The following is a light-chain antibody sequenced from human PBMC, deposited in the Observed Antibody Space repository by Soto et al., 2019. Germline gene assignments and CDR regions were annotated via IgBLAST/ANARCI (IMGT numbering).Light chain of an antibody. CDR3: HHYGSS. V-gene: IGKV3-20*01. CDR1: QSVSSKY. J-gene: IGKJ4*01. CDR2: GAS. Sequence: EIVMTQSPATLSVSPGERATLSCRASQSVSSKYLAWYQHKPGQAPRLVIYGASSRATGLPNRFSGSGSGTDFTLTISRLEPEDFAFYYCHHYGSSFGGGTKVDIK.